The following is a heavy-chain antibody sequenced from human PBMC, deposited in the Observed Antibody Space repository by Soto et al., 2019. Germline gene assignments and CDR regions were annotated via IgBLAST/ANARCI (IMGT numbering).Heavy chain of an antibody. CDR3: AKPPYSSSSYYYYGMDV. CDR1: GFTFSSYA. V-gene: IGHV3-23*01. Sequence: EVQLLESGGGLVQPGGSLRLSCAASGFTFSSYAMTWVRQAPGKGLEWVSAISGSGGTTYHADSVKGRFTISRDNYKNTLYLHMHSLRAEDAAVYYCAKPPYSSSSYYYYGMDVWGQGTTVTVSS. J-gene: IGHJ6*02. D-gene: IGHD6-6*01. CDR2: ISGSGGTT.